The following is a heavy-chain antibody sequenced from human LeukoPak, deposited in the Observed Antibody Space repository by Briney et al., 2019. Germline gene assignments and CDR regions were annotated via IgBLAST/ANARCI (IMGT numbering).Heavy chain of an antibody. D-gene: IGHD3-10*02. CDR2: IYPTGST. J-gene: IGHJ5*02. CDR1: GGSISGLW. CDR3: ADCSLPGYFDP. V-gene: IGHV4-4*08. Sequence: SETLSLTCTVSGGSISGLWWSWIRQPPGKGLEWIGYIYPTGSTSYNPSLQSRVTMSLDTSNNQFSLNLTSVTAADTAVYYCADCSLPGYFDPWGQGTLVTVSS.